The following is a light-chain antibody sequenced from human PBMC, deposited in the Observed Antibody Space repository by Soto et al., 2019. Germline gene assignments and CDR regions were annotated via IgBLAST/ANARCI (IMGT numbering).Light chain of an antibody. CDR2: GAS. CDR3: PQYNNWPYT. J-gene: IGKJ2*01. CDR1: QSVSSN. V-gene: IGKV3-15*01. Sequence: EIVMTQSPATLAVSPGERAALSCRASQSVSSNFAWYQQKPGQATRLLIYGASSRATGTPARFSGSESGTDFPITISSLQSEDSAVYSCPQYNNWPYTFGLGTKLEMK.